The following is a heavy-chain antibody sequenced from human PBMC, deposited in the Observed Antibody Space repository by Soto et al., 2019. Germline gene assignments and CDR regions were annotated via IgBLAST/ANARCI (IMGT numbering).Heavy chain of an antibody. CDR1: GYTFTSYG. J-gene: IGHJ4*02. CDR3: ARGRYGDY. Sequence: QVHLVQSGAEVKKPGASVKVSCKASGYTFTSYGITWVRQAPGQGLEWMGWISAHNGNTDYAQKLQGRGIVTRDTSTSKAYMELRSLRSDDTAVYYCARGRYGDYWGQGALVTVSS. D-gene: IGHD1-1*01. V-gene: IGHV1-18*01. CDR2: ISAHNGNT.